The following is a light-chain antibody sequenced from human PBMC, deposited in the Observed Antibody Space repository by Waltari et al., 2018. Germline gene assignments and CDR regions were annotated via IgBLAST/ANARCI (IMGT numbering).Light chain of an antibody. CDR1: QSVRSY. V-gene: IGKV3-11*01. CDR3: QQRHNWPLT. CDR2: DTS. J-gene: IGKJ4*01. Sequence: EIVLTQYPATLSLSPGERATLSCRASQSVRSYLAWYQQKPGQAPRLLIYDTSNRASGIPARFSGSGSGTDFSLSISSLEPEDFAVYYCQQRHNWPLTFGGGTKVEIK.